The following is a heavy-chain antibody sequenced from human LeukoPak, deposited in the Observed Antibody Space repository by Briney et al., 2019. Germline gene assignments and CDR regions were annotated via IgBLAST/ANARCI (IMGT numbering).Heavy chain of an antibody. CDR1: GFTFSDHH. D-gene: IGHD3-22*01. CDR2: IRSKLNSYIT. V-gene: IGHV3-72*01. CDR3: ARGYYYDSSGYYPNFDY. J-gene: IGHJ4*02. Sequence: PGGSLRLSCAASGFTFSDHHMDWVRQAPGKGLEWVGRIRSKLNSYITEYAASVKGRFTISRDDSKTSLWLQMNSLRAEDTAVYYCARGYYYDSSGYYPNFDYWGQGTLVTVSS.